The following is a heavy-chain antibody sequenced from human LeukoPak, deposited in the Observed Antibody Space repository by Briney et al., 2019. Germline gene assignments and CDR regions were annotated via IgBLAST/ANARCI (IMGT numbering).Heavy chain of an antibody. CDR2: ISSSSSYI. CDR1: GFTFSSYS. J-gene: IGHJ4*02. D-gene: IGHD1-26*01. Sequence: GGSLRLSCAASGFTFSSYSMNWVRQAPGKGLEWVSSISSSSSYIYYADSVKGRFTISRDNAKNSLYLQMNSLRAEDTAVYYCAKASRVGARRGYFDYWGQGTLVTVSS. V-gene: IGHV3-21*01. CDR3: AKASRVGARRGYFDY.